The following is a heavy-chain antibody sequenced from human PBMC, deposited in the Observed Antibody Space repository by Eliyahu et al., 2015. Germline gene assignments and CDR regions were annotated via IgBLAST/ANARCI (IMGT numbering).Heavy chain of an antibody. Sequence: EXQLVQSGAEVKKPGESLKISCXXSGYSFTSYWIGXVRQMPGKGLEWMGIIXPGDSDTRYSPSFQGQVTISADKXISTAYLQWSSLKASDTAMYYCARGGAYGDYRPPYGMDVWGQGTTVTVSS. V-gene: IGHV5-51*01. CDR3: ARGGAYGDYRPPYGMDV. CDR1: GYSFTSYW. D-gene: IGHD4-17*01. CDR2: IXPGDSDT. J-gene: IGHJ6*02.